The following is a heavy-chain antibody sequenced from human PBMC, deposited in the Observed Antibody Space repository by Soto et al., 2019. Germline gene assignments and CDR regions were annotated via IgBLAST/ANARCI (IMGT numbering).Heavy chain of an antibody. D-gene: IGHD3-9*01. CDR3: ARDADYDILTGYHYYYYGMDV. CDR1: GYTFTSYG. CDR2: ISAYNGNT. J-gene: IGHJ6*02. Sequence: QVQLVQSGAEVKKPGASVKVSCKASGYTFTSYGISWVRQAPGQGLEWMGWISAYNGNTNYAQKLQGRVTMTTDTSTXXAXMXXRSLRSDDTAVYYCARDADYDILTGYHYYYYGMDVWGQGTTVTVSS. V-gene: IGHV1-18*01.